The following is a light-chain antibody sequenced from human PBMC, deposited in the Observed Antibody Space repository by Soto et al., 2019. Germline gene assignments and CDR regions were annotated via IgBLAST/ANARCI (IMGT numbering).Light chain of an antibody. V-gene: IGLV2-14*03. CDR2: DVT. CDR3: TSYISSSTSYV. J-gene: IGLJ1*01. Sequence: QSVLTQPPSVSGSPGQSITISCIGTSSDVGAYNYVSWYQQHPGKAPKLMIYDVTNRPSGVSNRFSGSKSGNAASLTISGLQAEDEADYFCTSYISSSTSYVFGNGTKVTVL. CDR1: SSDVGAYNY.